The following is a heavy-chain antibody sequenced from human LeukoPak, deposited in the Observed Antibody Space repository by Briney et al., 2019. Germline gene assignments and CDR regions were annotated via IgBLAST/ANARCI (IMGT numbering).Heavy chain of an antibody. Sequence: ASVTVSCTTSGYTFTANYMHWVRQAPGQGLEWVGWINSNSGATSYAQKSQGRVTMTRDTSISTAYMELSRLTPDDTAVYYCARGFGTSWYDYWGQGTLVTVSS. CDR3: ARGFGTSWYDY. CDR2: INSNSGAT. V-gene: IGHV1-2*02. D-gene: IGHD6-13*01. CDR1: GYTFTANY. J-gene: IGHJ4*02.